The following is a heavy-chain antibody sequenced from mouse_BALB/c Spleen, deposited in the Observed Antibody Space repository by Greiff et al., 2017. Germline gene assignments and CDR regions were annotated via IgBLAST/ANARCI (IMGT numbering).Heavy chain of an antibody. Sequence: LQESGPGLVAPSQSLSITCTVSGFSLTSYGVHWVRQSPGKGLEWLGVIWSGGSTDYNAAFISRLSISKDNSKSQVFFKMNSLQADDTAIYYCARKSDGYHAWFAYWGQGTLVTVSA. D-gene: IGHD2-3*01. V-gene: IGHV2-4-1*01. J-gene: IGHJ3*01. CDR3: ARKSDGYHAWFAY. CDR1: GFSLTSYG. CDR2: IWSGGST.